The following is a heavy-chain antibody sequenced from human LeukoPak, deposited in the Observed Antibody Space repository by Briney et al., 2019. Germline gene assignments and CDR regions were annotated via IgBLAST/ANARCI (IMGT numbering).Heavy chain of an antibody. D-gene: IGHD2-15*01. CDR3: ARDLEYCSGGSCYPAGIDY. V-gene: IGHV1-3*03. CDR1: GYTFTSYA. J-gene: IGHJ4*02. CDR2: INAGNGNT. Sequence: ASVKVSCKASGYTFTSYAMHWVRQAPGQRPEWMGWINAGNGNTKYSQEFQGRVTITRDTSASTAYMELSSLRSEDMAVYYCARDLEYCSGGSCYPAGIDYWGQGTLVTVSS.